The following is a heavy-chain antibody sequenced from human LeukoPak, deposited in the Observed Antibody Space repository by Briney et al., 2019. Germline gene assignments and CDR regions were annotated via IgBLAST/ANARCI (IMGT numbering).Heavy chain of an antibody. J-gene: IGHJ4*02. V-gene: IGHV3-33*01. CDR3: ARELSSGWYHFDY. CDR2: IWYDGSNT. D-gene: IGHD6-19*01. Sequence: GRSLRLSCAASGFTFSSYGMHWVRQAPGKGLEWVAMIWYDGSNTYYADSVKGRFTISRDNSKNTLYLQMNSLRAEDTAVYYCARELSSGWYHFDYWGQGTLVTVSS. CDR1: GFTFSSYG.